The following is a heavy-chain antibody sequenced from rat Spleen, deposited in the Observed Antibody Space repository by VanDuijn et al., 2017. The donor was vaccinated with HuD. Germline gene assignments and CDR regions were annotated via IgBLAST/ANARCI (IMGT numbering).Heavy chain of an antibody. V-gene: IGHV3-3*01. J-gene: IGHJ2*01. Sequence: EVQLQESGPGLVKPSQSLSLTCSVTGYSITSNYRWNWIRKFPGNKLEWMGYINNAGSTNYNPSLKSRISITRDTSKNQFFLQLNSVTTEDTATYYCARSTYNNYFDYWGQGVMVTVSS. D-gene: IGHD1-10*01. CDR1: GYSITSNYR. CDR2: INNAGST. CDR3: ARSTYNNYFDY.